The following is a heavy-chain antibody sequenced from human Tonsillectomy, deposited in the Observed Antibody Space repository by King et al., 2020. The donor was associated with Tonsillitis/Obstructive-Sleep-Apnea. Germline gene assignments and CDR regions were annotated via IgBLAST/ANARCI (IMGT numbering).Heavy chain of an antibody. V-gene: IGHV4-59*08. CDR1: GDAIRSYY. Sequence: GAGLVRPSETLSLTCTVSGDAIRSYYWSWIRQPHGKGLEVIWYIYYSVSNKYNPPLKSRVTLSVDTSKNQFSLKLSSVTAADTAVYYCARQYNVYNWFDPWGQGTLVTVSS. J-gene: IGHJ5*02. CDR2: IYYSVSN. D-gene: IGHD1-14*01. CDR3: ARQYNVYNWFDP.